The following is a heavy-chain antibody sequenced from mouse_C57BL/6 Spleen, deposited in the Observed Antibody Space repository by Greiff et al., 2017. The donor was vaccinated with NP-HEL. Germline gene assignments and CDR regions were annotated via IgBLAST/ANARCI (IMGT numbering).Heavy chain of an antibody. V-gene: IGHV8-8*01. CDR3: AQMGGYGNYDYAMDY. Sequence: QVTLKESGPGILQPSQTLSLTCSFSGFSLSTFGMGVGWIRQPSGKGLEWLAHIWWVDDKYYNPALKSRLTISKDTSKNQVFLKIANVDTADTATYYCAQMGGYGNYDYAMDYWGQGTSVTVSS. CDR2: IWWVDDK. D-gene: IGHD2-10*02. CDR1: GFSLSTFGMG. J-gene: IGHJ4*01.